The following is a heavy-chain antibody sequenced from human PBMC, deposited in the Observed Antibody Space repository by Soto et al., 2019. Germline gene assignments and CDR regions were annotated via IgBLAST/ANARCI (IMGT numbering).Heavy chain of an antibody. D-gene: IGHD1-20*01. Sequence: QVQLVQSGAEVKKPGASVKVSCKASGYMFSTYDINWVRQAPGQGLEWMGWLNPNSGNTGYAQKFQGRVTMTRHTSIHTAYMELRSLGSDDTAVYYCARDHRYNWNDEGWFNPWGQGTLVTVSS. CDR1: GYMFSTYD. CDR3: ARDHRYNWNDEGWFNP. CDR2: LNPNSGNT. J-gene: IGHJ5*02. V-gene: IGHV1-8*01.